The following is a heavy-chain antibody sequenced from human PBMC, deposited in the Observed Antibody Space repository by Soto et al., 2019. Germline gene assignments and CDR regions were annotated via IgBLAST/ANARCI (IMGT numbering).Heavy chain of an antibody. J-gene: IGHJ4*02. CDR3: AGVDTLYAEVDH. V-gene: IGHV3-66*01. CDR2: LYTDNTA. CDR1: GFSVSGVY. D-gene: IGHD3-16*01. Sequence: EVQLVESGGDLVQPGGSLRLSCAVSGFSVSGVYMTWVRQVPGKGLEWISLLYTDNTAYYADSVKGRFTISKDSSKDTLFLQMNGLRAEDTAVYYCAGVDTLYAEVDHWGQGTLVTVSS.